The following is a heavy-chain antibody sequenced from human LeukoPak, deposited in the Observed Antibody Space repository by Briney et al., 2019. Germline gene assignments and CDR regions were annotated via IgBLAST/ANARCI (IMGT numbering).Heavy chain of an antibody. CDR1: GFTVSSNY. V-gene: IGHV3-66*01. Sequence: GGSLRLSCAASGFTVSSNYMSWVRQAPGKGLEWVSVIYSGGSTYYADSVKGRFTISRDNSKNTLYLQMNSLRAEDTAVYYCATMTTVTTGSRGFFRYYYYMDVWGKGTTVTISS. CDR2: IYSGGST. J-gene: IGHJ6*03. CDR3: ATMTTVTTGSRGFFRYYYYMDV. D-gene: IGHD4-17*01.